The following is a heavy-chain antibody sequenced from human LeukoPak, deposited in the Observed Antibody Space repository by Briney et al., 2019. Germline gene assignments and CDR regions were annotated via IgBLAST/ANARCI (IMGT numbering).Heavy chain of an antibody. CDR3: ARDGSDCRGGTCDRGPYDY. J-gene: IGHJ4*02. CDR1: GFTFSSYA. V-gene: IGHV3-64*01. Sequence: PGGSLRLSCAAYGFTFSSYAMHWVRQALGKGLEYVSAITNNGGSTYYGNSVKGRFTISRDKSKNTLYLQMGSLRADDMAVYYCARDGSDCRGGTCDRGPYDYWGQGTLVTVSS. D-gene: IGHD2-15*01. CDR2: ITNNGGST.